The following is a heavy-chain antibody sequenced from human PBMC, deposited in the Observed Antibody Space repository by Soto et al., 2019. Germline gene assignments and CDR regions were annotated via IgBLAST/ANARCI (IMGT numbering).Heavy chain of an antibody. CDR1: GGSISSYY. Sequence: PSETLSLTCTVSGGSISSYYWSWIRQPPGKGLEWIGYIYYSGSTNYNPSLKSRVTITVDTSKNQFTLKLSSVTAADTAVYYFVRDGGYCSSTSCHPYWFDPWGQGTLVTVSS. J-gene: IGHJ5*02. CDR3: VRDGGYCSSTSCHPYWFDP. V-gene: IGHV4-59*01. CDR2: IYYSGST. D-gene: IGHD2-2*01.